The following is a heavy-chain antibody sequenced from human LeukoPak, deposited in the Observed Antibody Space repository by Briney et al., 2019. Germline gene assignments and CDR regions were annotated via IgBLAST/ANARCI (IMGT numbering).Heavy chain of an antibody. V-gene: IGHV1-46*01. CDR1: GYTFTSYY. CDR2: INPSGGST. D-gene: IGHD6-19*01. CDR3: ARDVPPGYSSGWYSFPFDY. J-gene: IGHJ4*02. Sequence: ASVKVSCKACGYTFTSYYMHWVRQAPGQGLEWMGIINPSGGSTSYAQKFQGRVTMTRDTSTSTVYMELSSLRSEDTAVYYCARDVPPGYSSGWYSFPFDYWGQGTLVTVSS.